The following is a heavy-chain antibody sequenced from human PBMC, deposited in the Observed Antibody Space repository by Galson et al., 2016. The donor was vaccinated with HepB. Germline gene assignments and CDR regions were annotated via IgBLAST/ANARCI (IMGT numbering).Heavy chain of an antibody. CDR1: GGTFSNFA. CDR3: ARGGVITMVRRVMPGWFDP. D-gene: IGHD3-10*01. CDR2: IIPLFGAT. J-gene: IGHJ5*02. Sequence: SVKVSCKASGGTFSNFAISWLRQAPGQGLEWMGGIIPLFGATNYAQKFQGRVTITADKSTTTVYMDLSSLRSEDTAVYYCARGGVITMVRRVMPGWFDPWGQGTLVTVSS. V-gene: IGHV1-69*06.